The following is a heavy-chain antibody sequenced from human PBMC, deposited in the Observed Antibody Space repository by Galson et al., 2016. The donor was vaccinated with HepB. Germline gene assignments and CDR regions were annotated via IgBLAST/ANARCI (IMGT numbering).Heavy chain of an antibody. CDR2: IYYTGPA. V-gene: IGHV4-31*01. J-gene: IGHJ6*02. CDR3: ARDISAVNRVGYYGMDV. Sequence: TLSPTCTVAAGSISSGDYFCSWLRQHPGNGWEWIRYIYYTGPAHYNSSLKTQIVISVATSKNQFSLQPSSVTAADTGVYYCARDISAVNRVGYYGMDVWGQGTTVTVS. CDR1: AGSISSGDYF. D-gene: IGHD6-13*01.